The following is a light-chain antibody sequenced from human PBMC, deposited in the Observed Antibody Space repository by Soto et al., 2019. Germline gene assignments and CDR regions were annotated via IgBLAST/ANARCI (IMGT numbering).Light chain of an antibody. V-gene: IGKV3-15*01. J-gene: IGKJ1*01. Sequence: EIVMTQSPATLSVSPGERATLSCRASQSVGSNLAWYQQKPGQAPRILIYRASTSAIGIPARFSGSGSGTEFTLTISSLQSEDFAIYFCQQYNNWPPDRTFGQGTKVEIK. CDR2: RAS. CDR3: QQYNNWPPDRT. CDR1: QSVGSN.